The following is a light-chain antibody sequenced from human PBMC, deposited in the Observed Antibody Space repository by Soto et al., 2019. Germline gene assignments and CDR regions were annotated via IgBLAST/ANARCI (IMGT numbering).Light chain of an antibody. CDR3: QTYDSAPT. CDR1: RGIGNA. V-gene: IGKV1-27*01. Sequence: GDRVTITCRPSRGIGNALAWYQQKPGTVPKLLIHSASTLQSGVPSRFSGSGSGTDFTLTISSLQPEDVASYYCQTYDSAPTLGPGPKV. CDR2: SAS. J-gene: IGKJ1*01.